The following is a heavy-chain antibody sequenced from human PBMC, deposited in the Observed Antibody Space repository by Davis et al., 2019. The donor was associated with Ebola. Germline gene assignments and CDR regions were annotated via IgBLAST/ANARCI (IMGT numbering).Heavy chain of an antibody. CDR2: INPNSGGT. Sequence: AASVKVSCKASGYTFTGYYMHWVRQAPGQGLEWMGWINPNSGGTNYAQKFQGWVTMTRDTSISTAYMELSRLRSDDTAVYYCARGGYCSGGSCPDTEYFQHWGQGTLVTVSS. CDR1: GYTFTGYY. V-gene: IGHV1-2*04. CDR3: ARGGYCSGGSCPDTEYFQH. D-gene: IGHD2-15*01. J-gene: IGHJ1*01.